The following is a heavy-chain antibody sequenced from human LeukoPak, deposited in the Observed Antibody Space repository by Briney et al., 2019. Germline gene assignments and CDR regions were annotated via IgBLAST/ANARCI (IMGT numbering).Heavy chain of an antibody. CDR1: GGSISSYH. V-gene: IGHV4-59*12. CDR2: IYYSGST. J-gene: IGHJ4*02. Sequence: SETLSLTCTVSGGSISSYHWSWIRQPPGKGLEWIGYIYYSGSTNYNPSLKSRVTMSADTSKNQLSLKLSSVTAADTAVYYCARRGRDGSYYYFDYWGQGTLVTVSS. D-gene: IGHD1-26*01. CDR3: ARRGRDGSYYYFDY.